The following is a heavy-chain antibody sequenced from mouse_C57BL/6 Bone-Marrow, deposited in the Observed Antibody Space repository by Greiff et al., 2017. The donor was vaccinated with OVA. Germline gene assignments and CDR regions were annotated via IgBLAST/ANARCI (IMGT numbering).Heavy chain of an antibody. Sequence: QVQLQQPGAELVKPGASVKLSCKASGYTFTSYWMHWVKQRPGQGLEWIGMIHPNSGSTNYNEKFKSKATLTVDKSSSTAYMQLSSLTSEDSAVYCCARRRGRWLLQGYWGQGTTLTVSS. CDR2: IHPNSGST. CDR1: GYTFTSYW. J-gene: IGHJ2*01. V-gene: IGHV1-64*01. D-gene: IGHD2-3*01. CDR3: ARRRGRWLLQGY.